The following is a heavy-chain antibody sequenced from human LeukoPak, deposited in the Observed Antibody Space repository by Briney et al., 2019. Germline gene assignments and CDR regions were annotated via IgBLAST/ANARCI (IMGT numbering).Heavy chain of an antibody. V-gene: IGHV3-30*04. CDR2: ISHDGSNK. J-gene: IGHJ5*02. CDR3: ARGPYGSGGRKWFDP. D-gene: IGHD3-10*01. Sequence: GGSLRLSCEASGFTFNNYAMHWVRQAPGKGLEWVAVISHDGSNKYYADSVKGRFTISRDNAKNSLYLQMNSLRAEDTAVYYCARGPYGSGGRKWFDPWGQGTLVTVSS. CDR1: GFTFNNYA.